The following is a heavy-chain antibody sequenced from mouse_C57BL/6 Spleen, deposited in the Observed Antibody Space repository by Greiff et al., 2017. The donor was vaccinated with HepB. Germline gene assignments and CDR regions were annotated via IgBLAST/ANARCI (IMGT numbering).Heavy chain of an antibody. Sequence: VQLQESGAELARPGASVKLSCKASGYTFTSYGISWVKQRTGQGLEWIGEIYPRSGNTYYNEKFKGKATLTADKSSSTAYMELRSLTSEDSAVYFCARSAHYGNYADVWGTGTTVTVSS. J-gene: IGHJ1*03. CDR1: GYTFTSYG. CDR3: ARSAHYGNYADV. D-gene: IGHD2-1*01. CDR2: IYPRSGNT. V-gene: IGHV1-81*01.